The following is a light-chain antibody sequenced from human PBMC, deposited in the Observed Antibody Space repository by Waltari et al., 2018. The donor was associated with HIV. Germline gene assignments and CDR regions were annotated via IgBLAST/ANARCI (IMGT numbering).Light chain of an antibody. J-gene: IGLJ3*02. Sequence: QSVLTQPASVSGAPGHSITISCTGTASDFGDYNYVSWYQQYPGKAPKLVILVVSQGPSGISHRFSGSRAGTTASLTISGLQAEDEADYYCSSYARNSPWLFGGGTKLTV. CDR1: ASDFGDYNY. CDR3: SSYARNSPWL. V-gene: IGLV2-14*01. CDR2: VVS.